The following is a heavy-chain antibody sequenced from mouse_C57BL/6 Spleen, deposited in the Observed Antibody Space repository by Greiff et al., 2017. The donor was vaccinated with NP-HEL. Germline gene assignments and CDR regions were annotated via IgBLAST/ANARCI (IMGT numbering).Heavy chain of an antibody. Sequence: VKLMESGAELVKPGASVKISCKASGYAFSSYWMNWVKQRPGKGLEWIGQIYPGDGDTNYNGKFKGKATLTADKSSSTAYMQLSSLTSEDSAVYFCARYDRSWFAYWGQGTLVTVSA. J-gene: IGHJ3*01. CDR1: GYAFSSYW. CDR2: IYPGDGDT. D-gene: IGHD2-12*01. CDR3: ARYDRSWFAY. V-gene: IGHV1-80*01.